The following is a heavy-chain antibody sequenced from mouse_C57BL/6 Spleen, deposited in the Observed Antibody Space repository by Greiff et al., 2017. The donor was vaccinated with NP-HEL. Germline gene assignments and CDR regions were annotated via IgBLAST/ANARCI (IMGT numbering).Heavy chain of an antibody. CDR1: GYTFTSYW. D-gene: IGHD2-5*01. V-gene: IGHV1-64*01. J-gene: IGHJ2*01. CDR2: IHPNSGST. CDR3: ANLYSNYAYYFDY. Sequence: QVQLQQPGAELVKPGASVKLSCKASGYTFTSYWMHWVKQRPGQGLEWIGMIHPNSGSTNYNEKFKSKATLTVDKSSSTAYMQLSSLTSEDSAVYYCANLYSNYAYYFDYWGQGTTLTVSS.